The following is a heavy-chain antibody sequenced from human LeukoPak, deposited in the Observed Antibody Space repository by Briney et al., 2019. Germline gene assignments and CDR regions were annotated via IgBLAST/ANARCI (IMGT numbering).Heavy chain of an antibody. V-gene: IGHV4-39*01. CDR2: IYYSGST. CDR1: GGSISGSSYY. D-gene: IGHD5-18*01. J-gene: IGHJ6*03. Sequence: SETLSLTCTVSGGSISGSSYYWGWIRQPPWKGLEWIGSIYYSGSTYYNPSLKSRVTISVDTSKNQFSLKLSSVTAADTAVYYCARHVYSYGYDYYYYMDVWGKGTTVTISS. CDR3: ARHVYSYGYDYYYYMDV.